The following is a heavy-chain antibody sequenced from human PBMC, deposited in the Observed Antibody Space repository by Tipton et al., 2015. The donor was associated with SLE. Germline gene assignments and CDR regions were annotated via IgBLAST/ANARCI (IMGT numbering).Heavy chain of an antibody. V-gene: IGHV4-30-4*01. CDR3: ARDGQWLVFDY. D-gene: IGHD6-19*01. Sequence: TLSLTCTVSGGSISSGDYYWSWIRQPPGKGLEWIGYIYYSGSTYYNPSLKSRVTISVDTSKNQFSLKLSSVTAADTAVYYCARDGQWLVFDYWGQGTLVTVSS. CDR1: GGSISSGDYY. CDR2: IYYSGST. J-gene: IGHJ4*02.